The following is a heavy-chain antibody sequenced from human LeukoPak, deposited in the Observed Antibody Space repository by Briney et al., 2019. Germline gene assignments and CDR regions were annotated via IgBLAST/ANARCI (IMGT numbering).Heavy chain of an antibody. J-gene: IGHJ4*02. CDR3: ARSPEYYFDY. CDR2: IYYSGST. Sequence: SETLSLTCTVSGGSISSGGYYWSWIRQHPGKGLEWIGYIYYSGSTYYNPSLKSRVTISVDTSENQFSLKLTSVTAADTAVYYCARSPEYYFDYWGQRTLVTVSS. D-gene: IGHD1-14*01. CDR1: GGSISSGGYY. V-gene: IGHV4-31*03.